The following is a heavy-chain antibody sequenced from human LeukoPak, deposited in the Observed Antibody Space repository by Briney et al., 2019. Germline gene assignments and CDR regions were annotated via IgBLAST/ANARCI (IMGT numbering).Heavy chain of an antibody. D-gene: IGHD6-13*01. J-gene: IGHJ4*02. Sequence: PGGSLRLSCEASGFTFSSFGMHWVRQAPGKGLEWVAFIRRDGDVIYYADSVKGRFTISRDNSKNTLYLQMNSLRAEDTAVYYCAKYSSSWSPDYWGQGTLVTVSS. CDR2: IRRDGDVI. CDR3: AKYSSSWSPDY. CDR1: GFTFSSFG. V-gene: IGHV3-30*02.